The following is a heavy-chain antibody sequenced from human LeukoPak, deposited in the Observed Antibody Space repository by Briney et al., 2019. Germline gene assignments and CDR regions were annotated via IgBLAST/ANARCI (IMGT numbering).Heavy chain of an antibody. CDR3: ARNPYYDFWIGAIGGFDP. CDR2: IYSGGST. Sequence: GGSLRLSCAASGFTVSSNYMSWVRQAPGKGLEWVSVIYSGGSTYYADSVKGRFTISRDNSKNTLYLQMNSLRAEDTAVYYCARNPYYDFWIGAIGGFDPWGQGTLVTVSS. V-gene: IGHV3-53*01. D-gene: IGHD3-3*01. CDR1: GFTVSSNY. J-gene: IGHJ5*02.